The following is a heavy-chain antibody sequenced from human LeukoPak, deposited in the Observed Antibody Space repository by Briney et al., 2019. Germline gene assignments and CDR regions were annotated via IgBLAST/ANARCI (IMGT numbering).Heavy chain of an antibody. CDR2: IYTSGSA. CDR1: GGSISSGSYY. V-gene: IGHV4-61*02. Sequence: SETLSLTCTVSGGSISSGSYYWSWIRQPAGNGLEWIGRIYTSGSANYNPSLKSRVTISVDTSKNQFSLKLSSVTAADTAVYYCARGNGRFPIWGQGTMVTVSS. D-gene: IGHD3-3*01. J-gene: IGHJ3*02. CDR3: ARGNGRFPI.